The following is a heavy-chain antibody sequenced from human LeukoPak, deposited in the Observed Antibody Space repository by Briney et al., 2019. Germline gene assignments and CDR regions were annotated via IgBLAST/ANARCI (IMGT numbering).Heavy chain of an antibody. J-gene: IGHJ3*02. D-gene: IGHD1-7*01. CDR2: ISSSSSYI. Sequence: PGGSLRLSCAASGFTFSSYSMNWVRQAPGKGLEWVSSISSSSSYIYYADSVKGRFTISRDNAKNSLYLQMNSLRAEDTAVYYCSGGWNYGDDAFDIWGQGTMVTVSS. V-gene: IGHV3-21*01. CDR3: SGGWNYGDDAFDI. CDR1: GFTFSSYS.